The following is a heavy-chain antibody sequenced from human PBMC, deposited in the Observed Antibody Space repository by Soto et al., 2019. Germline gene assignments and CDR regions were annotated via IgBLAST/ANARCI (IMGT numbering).Heavy chain of an antibody. CDR2: IYWDDDK. J-gene: IGHJ4*02. D-gene: IGHD6-13*01. Sequence: GSGPTLGNPTQTLTLTCTFSGFSLSTSGVGGGWIRQPPGKALEWLALIYWDDDKRYSPSLKSRLTITKDTSKNQVVLTMPNMDPVDTATYYCAHRLFNLIAPGIAAAGTPDAYDYWGQGTLVTVSS. CDR1: GFSLSTSGVG. V-gene: IGHV2-5*02. CDR3: AHRLFNLIAPGIAAAGTPDAYDY.